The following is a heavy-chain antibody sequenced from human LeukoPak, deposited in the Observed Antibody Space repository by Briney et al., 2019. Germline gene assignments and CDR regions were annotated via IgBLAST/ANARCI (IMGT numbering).Heavy chain of an antibody. D-gene: IGHD2-2*02. CDR2: IQYDGSYK. Sequence: GESLRLSCATSGFTFSFYGMHWVRQAPGKGLEWVAFIQYDGSYKFYADSVQGRFSISRDNSKNTLFLQMNSLRADDTAVYYCAKTSDQLLYSKFDFWGQRTLVTVSS. V-gene: IGHV3-30*02. CDR3: AKTSDQLLYSKFDF. J-gene: IGHJ4*02. CDR1: GFTFSFYG.